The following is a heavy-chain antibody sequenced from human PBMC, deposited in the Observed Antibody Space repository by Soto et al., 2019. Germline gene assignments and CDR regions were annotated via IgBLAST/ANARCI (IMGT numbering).Heavy chain of an antibody. D-gene: IGHD2-15*01. CDR1: GFTFSSYA. J-gene: IGHJ6*03. Sequence: PGGSLRLSCAASGFTFSSYAMSWVRQAPGKGLEWVSAISGSGGSTYYADSVKGRFTISRDNSKNTLYLQMNSLRAEDTAVYYCAKVYCSGGSCYSYYYYYMDVWGKGTTVTVSS. V-gene: IGHV3-23*01. CDR3: AKVYCSGGSCYSYYYYYMDV. CDR2: ISGSGGST.